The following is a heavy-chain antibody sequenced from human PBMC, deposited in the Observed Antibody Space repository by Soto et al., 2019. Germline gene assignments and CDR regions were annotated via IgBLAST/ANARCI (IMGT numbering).Heavy chain of an antibody. J-gene: IGHJ4*02. Sequence: QVQLVESGGGVVQPGRSLRLSCAASGFTFSSYGMHWVRQAPGKGLEWVAVISYDGSNKYYADSVKGRFTISRDNSKNTLYLQMNSLRAEDTAVYYCAKLGVVPAAISEDYWGQGTPVTVSS. CDR2: ISYDGSNK. CDR1: GFTFSSYG. D-gene: IGHD2-2*01. CDR3: AKLGVVPAAISEDY. V-gene: IGHV3-30*18.